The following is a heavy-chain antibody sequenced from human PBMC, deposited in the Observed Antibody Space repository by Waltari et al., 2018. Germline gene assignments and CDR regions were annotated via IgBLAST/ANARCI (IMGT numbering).Heavy chain of an antibody. Sequence: QLQLQESGPGLVKPSETLSLTCTVSGCSISSSSYYWGWIRQPPGKGLEWIGCIYYSGRTYYNPSLKSRVTISVDTSKNQFSLKLSSVTAAATAVYYCARDRSGRCDYWGQGTLVTVSS. CDR3: ARDRSGRCDY. J-gene: IGHJ4*02. V-gene: IGHV4-39*07. D-gene: IGHD6-25*01. CDR1: GCSISSSSYY. CDR2: IYYSGRT.